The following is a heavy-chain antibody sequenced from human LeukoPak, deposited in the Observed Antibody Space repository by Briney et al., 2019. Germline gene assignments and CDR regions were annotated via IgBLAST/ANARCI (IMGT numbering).Heavy chain of an antibody. CDR2: ISGSGGGT. J-gene: IGHJ4*02. D-gene: IGHD6-13*01. Sequence: GGSLRLSCAASGFTFSNFAMSWVRQAPGEGLEWISAISGSGGGTFDADSVKGRFAISRDNSKNTVYLQMNILRAEDTAVYYCAKVGSSGYSSSWYYFDYWGQGTLVTVSS. CDR3: AKVGSSGYSSSWYYFDY. CDR1: GFTFSNFA. V-gene: IGHV3-23*01.